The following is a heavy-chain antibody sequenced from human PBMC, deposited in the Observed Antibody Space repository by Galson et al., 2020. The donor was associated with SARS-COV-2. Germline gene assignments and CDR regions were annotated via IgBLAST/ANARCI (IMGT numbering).Heavy chain of an antibody. CDR3: AKDQVGVGASYWYFDL. CDR2: ISSDGSNK. CDR1: GFTFSAYG. Sequence: TGGSLRLSCAASGFTFSAYGIHWVRQAPGKGLEWVAAISSDGSNKYYTDSVKGRFTISRDNSKNTLYLQMNSLRSEDTAVYYCAKDQVGVGASYWYFDLWGRGTLVTVSS. V-gene: IGHV3-30*18. J-gene: IGHJ2*01. D-gene: IGHD1-26*01.